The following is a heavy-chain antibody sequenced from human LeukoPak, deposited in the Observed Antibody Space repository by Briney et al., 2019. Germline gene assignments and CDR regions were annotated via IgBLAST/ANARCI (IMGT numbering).Heavy chain of an antibody. CDR3: VKEQNTGWYRVADY. J-gene: IGHJ4*02. CDR1: GFILSSHW. V-gene: IGHV3-74*01. D-gene: IGHD6-19*01. CDR2: IYSDGSST. Sequence: GGALRLSCAASGFILSSHWMHWVRQAPGKGLVWVGRIYSDGSSTNYADSVKGRFTISRDNAKNTLYLQMNSLSAEDTAVYHCVKEQNTGWYRVADYWGQGTLVTVSS.